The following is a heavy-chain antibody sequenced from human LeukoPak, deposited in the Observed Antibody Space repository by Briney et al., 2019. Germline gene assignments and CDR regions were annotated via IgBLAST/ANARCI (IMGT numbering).Heavy chain of an antibody. CDR3: TRHNIAVAAPGDY. CDR2: IRSKANSYAT. J-gene: IGHJ4*02. D-gene: IGHD6-19*01. Sequence: GGSLRLSCAASGFTFSGSAMHWVRQASGKGLEWVGRIRSKANSYATAYAASVKGRFTISRDDSKNTAYLQMNSLKTEDTAVYYCTRHNIAVAAPGDYWGQGTLVTVSS. CDR1: GFTFSGSA. V-gene: IGHV3-73*01.